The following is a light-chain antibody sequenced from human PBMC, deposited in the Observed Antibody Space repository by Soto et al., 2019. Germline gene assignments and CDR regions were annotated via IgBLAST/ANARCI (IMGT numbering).Light chain of an antibody. CDR1: QSLSNW. Sequence: DIQMTQSPSTLPASVGDRVTITCRASQSLSNWLAWYQQKPGTAPKVLIYPASTLQSEDPSRFSGSGSVTELTPAIRRLQTYDFVTDYSQQNNTYSFGQGTKVEIK. CDR2: PAS. CDR3: QQNNTYS. J-gene: IGKJ1*01. V-gene: IGKV1-5*01.